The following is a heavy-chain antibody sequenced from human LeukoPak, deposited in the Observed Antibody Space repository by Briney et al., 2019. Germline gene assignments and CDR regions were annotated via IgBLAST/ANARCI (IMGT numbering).Heavy chain of an antibody. V-gene: IGHV5-51*01. J-gene: IGHJ6*02. CDR2: IYPGDSDN. Sequence: GEPLKISCKGSGYSFTSYWIGWVRQIPGKGLEWMEIIYPGDSDNRYSPSCQGQVTISADTSISTAYLQWSSLKASDTAMYYCARHSRASEVVVPAAVNNYYYYGMDVWGQGTTVTVSS. D-gene: IGHD2-2*01. CDR1: GYSFTSYW. CDR3: ARHSRASEVVVPAAVNNYYYYGMDV.